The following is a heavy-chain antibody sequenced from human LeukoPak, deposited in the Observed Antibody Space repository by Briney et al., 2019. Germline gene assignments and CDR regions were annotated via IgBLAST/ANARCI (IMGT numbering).Heavy chain of an antibody. CDR3: ARDICSDGVCYYGMDV. CDR2: ISSSSTYI. J-gene: IGHJ6*02. V-gene: IGHV3-21*06. CDR1: GFTFSSST. D-gene: IGHD2-8*01. Sequence: GGSLRLSCAASGFTFSSSTMTWVRHSPGKGLEWVSSISSSSTYIYYTDSVKGRFTISRDNAKNSLYLQMNSLRAEDTAVYYCARDICSDGVCYYGMDVWGQGTTVTVSS.